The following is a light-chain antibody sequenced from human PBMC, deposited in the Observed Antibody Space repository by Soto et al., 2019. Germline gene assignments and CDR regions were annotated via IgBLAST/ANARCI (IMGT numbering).Light chain of an antibody. J-gene: IGKJ1*01. V-gene: IGKV4-1*01. Sequence: DIVMTQSPDSLAVSLGERATINCRSSQSVLSSSNSKNCLAWYQQKSGQPPKLLIYWASTRQSGVPDRFSASGSGTYFTLTISSLQAEDVAAYYCQHYYSIPWTFGQGARVEIK. CDR1: QSVLSSSNSKNC. CDR3: QHYYSIPWT. CDR2: WAS.